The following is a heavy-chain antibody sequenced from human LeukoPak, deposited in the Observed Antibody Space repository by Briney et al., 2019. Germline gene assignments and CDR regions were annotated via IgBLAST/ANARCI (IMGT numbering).Heavy chain of an antibody. CDR1: GFDLSAYW. D-gene: IGHD3-16*01. J-gene: IGHJ4*02. Sequence: PGGSLRLSCAASGFDLSAYWMHWVRQVPGKGLVWVSRKSSDGSNTNYADSVKGRFIVSRDNAKNTLYLQMNSLRAEDTAVYYCARDLRASLGEFDYWGQGTLVTVSS. V-gene: IGHV3-74*01. CDR2: KSSDGSNT. CDR3: ARDLRASLGEFDY.